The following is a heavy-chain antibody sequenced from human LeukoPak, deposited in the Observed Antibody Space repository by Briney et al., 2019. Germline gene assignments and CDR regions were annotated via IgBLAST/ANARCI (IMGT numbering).Heavy chain of an antibody. D-gene: IGHD6-6*01. Sequence: PGGSLRLSCAVSGFTFSSYSMNWVRQAPGKGLEWVSYISSSSSTIYYADSVKGRFTISRDNAKNSLYLQMNSLRAEDAAVYYCAREIIAARPSWFDPWGQGTLVTVSS. CDR3: AREIIAARPSWFDP. CDR2: ISSSSSTI. V-gene: IGHV3-48*01. J-gene: IGHJ5*02. CDR1: GFTFSSYS.